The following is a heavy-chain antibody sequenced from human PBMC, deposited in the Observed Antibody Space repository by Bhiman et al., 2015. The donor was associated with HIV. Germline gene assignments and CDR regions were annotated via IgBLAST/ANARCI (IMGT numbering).Heavy chain of an antibody. D-gene: IGHD6-13*01. CDR2: ISSSSSYI. Sequence: EVQLVESGGGLVKPGGSLRFSCAASGFTFRTYSMNWVRQAPGKGLEWVSSISSSSSYIYYADSVKGRFTISRDNAKNSLYLQMNSLRAEDTGVYYCAREYAGTGYYGMDVWGQGTTVTVSS. V-gene: IGHV3-21*03. J-gene: IGHJ6*02. CDR3: AREYAGTGYYGMDV. CDR1: GFTFRTYS.